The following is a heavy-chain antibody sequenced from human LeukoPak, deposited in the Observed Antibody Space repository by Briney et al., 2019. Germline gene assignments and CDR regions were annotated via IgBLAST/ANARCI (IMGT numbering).Heavy chain of an antibody. CDR2: INHSGST. V-gene: IGHV4-34*01. Sequence: SETLSLTCAVYGGSFSGYYWIWIRQPPGKGLEWIGEINHSGSTNYNPSLKSRVTISVDTSKNQFSLKLSSVIAADTAVYYCARRRDGYNSDYWGQGTLVTVSS. CDR1: GGSFSGYY. J-gene: IGHJ4*02. CDR3: ARRRDGYNSDY. D-gene: IGHD5-24*01.